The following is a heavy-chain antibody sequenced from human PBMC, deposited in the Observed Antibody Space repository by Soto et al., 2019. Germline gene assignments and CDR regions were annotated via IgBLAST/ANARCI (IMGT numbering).Heavy chain of an antibody. Sequence: QAQLVQSGAEVKEPGASVKVACKASGYAFTTSGITLVRQAPGQGLEWMGRISTYNGHTNYAQKLQDRVTLTTDTSTSTAYMELRRLRSYDTAVYFCARRLYGDYDYWGQGTLVTVSS. CDR2: ISTYNGHT. CDR1: GYAFTTSG. D-gene: IGHD4-17*01. CDR3: ARRLYGDYDY. V-gene: IGHV1-18*01. J-gene: IGHJ4*02.